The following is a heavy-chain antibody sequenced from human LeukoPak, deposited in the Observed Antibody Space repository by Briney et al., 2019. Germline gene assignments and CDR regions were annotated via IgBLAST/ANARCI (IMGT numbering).Heavy chain of an antibody. CDR1: GYTFTSYD. J-gene: IGHJ6*02. Sequence: GASVKVSCKASGYTFTSYDINWVRQATGQGLEWMGWMNPNSGNTGYAQKFQGRVTMTRNTSISTAYMELSSLGYEDTGVYCCARGFLYDFWSGYLQTYYDGMDVWGQGATVTVSS. CDR2: MNPNSGNT. CDR3: ARGFLYDFWSGYLQTYYDGMDV. V-gene: IGHV1-8*02. D-gene: IGHD3-3*01.